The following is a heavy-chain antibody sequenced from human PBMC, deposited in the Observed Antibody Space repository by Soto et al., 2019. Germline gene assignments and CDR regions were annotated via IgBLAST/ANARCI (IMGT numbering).Heavy chain of an antibody. J-gene: IGHJ6*03. CDR3: AGSSSWGYYYYMDV. Sequence: ASVKVSCKASGYTFTSYGISWVRQAPGQGLEWMGWISAYNGNTNYAQKLRGRVTMTTDTSTSTAYMELRSLRSDDTAVYYCAGSSSWGYYYYMDVWGKGTTVTVSS. D-gene: IGHD6-13*01. CDR1: GYTFTSYG. CDR2: ISAYNGNT. V-gene: IGHV1-18*01.